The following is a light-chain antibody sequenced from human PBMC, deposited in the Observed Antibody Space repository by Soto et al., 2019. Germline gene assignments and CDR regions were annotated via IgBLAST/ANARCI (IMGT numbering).Light chain of an antibody. V-gene: IGKV1-17*01. CDR3: LQYNSYPYT. CDR1: QGIGDD. J-gene: IGKJ2*01. Sequence: DIQMTQSPSSLSASIGDRVTITCRASQGIGDDLGWYQQRPGKAPKRLIYAASNLLSWVPSRFSGSGSGAEFPLTISSLQPEDFATYYCLQYNSYPYTCGQGTKLEIK. CDR2: AAS.